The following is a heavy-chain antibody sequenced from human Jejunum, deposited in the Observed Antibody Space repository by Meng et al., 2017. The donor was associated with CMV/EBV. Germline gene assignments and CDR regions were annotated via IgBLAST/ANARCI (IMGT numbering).Heavy chain of an antibody. CDR1: FLAAW. Sequence: FLAAWLSCVGQAPAKGLEWVGRIKSKTDGGTTDYADSVGGRFTTSRDTAKNTLYLQLNSLRAEDTAVYYCARDRRNRLKHYGMDVWGQGTTVTVSS. CDR2: IKSKTDGGTT. V-gene: IGHV3-15*01. CDR3: ARDRRNRLKHYGMDV. J-gene: IGHJ6*02.